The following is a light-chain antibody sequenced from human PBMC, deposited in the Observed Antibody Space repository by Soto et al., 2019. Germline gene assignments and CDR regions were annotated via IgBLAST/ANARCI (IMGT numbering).Light chain of an antibody. CDR3: QQYNNWPPGG. Sequence: EIVMTQSPATLSVSPGERATLSCRASQSVSSNLAWYQQEPGQAPRLLIFGASTRATGIPARFSGSGSGTEFTLTISSLQSEDFAVYSCQQYNNWPPGGFGPGTKVDIK. J-gene: IGKJ3*01. V-gene: IGKV3-15*01. CDR1: QSVSSN. CDR2: GAS.